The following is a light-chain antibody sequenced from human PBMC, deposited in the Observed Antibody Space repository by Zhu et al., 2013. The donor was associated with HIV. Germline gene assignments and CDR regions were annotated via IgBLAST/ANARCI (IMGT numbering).Light chain of an antibody. Sequence: DIQMTQSPSSLSASVGDKITITCRASESVSSYLNWYQLRPGKAPKLLIYGASTLQSGVPSRFSGSGSGTNFTLTISSLQPEDFSTYFCLQHGHYPWTFGQTTRVEF. V-gene: IGKV1-39*01. J-gene: IGKJ1*01. CDR2: GAS. CDR1: ESVSSY. CDR3: LQHGHYPWT.